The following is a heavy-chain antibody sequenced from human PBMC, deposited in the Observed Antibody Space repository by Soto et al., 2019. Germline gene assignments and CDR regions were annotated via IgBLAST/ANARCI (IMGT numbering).Heavy chain of an antibody. V-gene: IGHV4-61*01. D-gene: IGHD6-19*01. CDR3: ARGRYSSGWFDF. Sequence: SETLSLTCTVSCDSVSSASYYWDWIRQPPGQGLEWIGYISYSGSTDYNPTLKGRVTISVDTSKNQFSLKLSSATAADTAVYYCARGRYSSGWFDFWGLGTRVTVSS. CDR2: ISYSGST. CDR1: CDSVSSASYY. J-gene: IGHJ4*02.